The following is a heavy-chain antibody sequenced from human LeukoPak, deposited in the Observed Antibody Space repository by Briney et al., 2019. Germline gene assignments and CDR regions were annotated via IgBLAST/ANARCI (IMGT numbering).Heavy chain of an antibody. J-gene: IGHJ4*02. CDR1: GGTFSSYA. Sequence: SVKLSCKASGGTFSSYAISWVRQAPGQGLEWMGGIIPIFGTANYAQKFQGRVTITADESTSTAYMELSSLRSEDTAVYYCARDGNIVANRAPYYFDYWGQGTLVTVSS. D-gene: IGHD5-12*01. CDR3: ARDGNIVANRAPYYFDY. CDR2: IIPIFGTA. V-gene: IGHV1-69*13.